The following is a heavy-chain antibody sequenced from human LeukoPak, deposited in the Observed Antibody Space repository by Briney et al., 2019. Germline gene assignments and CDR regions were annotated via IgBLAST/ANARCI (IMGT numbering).Heavy chain of an antibody. D-gene: IGHD1-26*01. J-gene: IGHJ6*02. CDR2: ISYDGRQN. CDR3: AKDLRELLRYYYYGMDV. CDR1: GFTFSTYA. V-gene: IGHV3-30*04. Sequence: GGSLRLSCAASGFTFSTYAMNWVRQAPGKGLEWVAVISYDGRQNYYADSVKGRFTISRDNSKNTLYLQMNSLRAEDTAVYYCAKDLRELLRYYYYGMDVWGQGTTVTVSS.